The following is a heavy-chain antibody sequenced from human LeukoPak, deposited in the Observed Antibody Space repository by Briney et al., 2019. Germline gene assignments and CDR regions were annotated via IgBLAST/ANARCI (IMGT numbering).Heavy chain of an antibody. CDR2: VSYERITK. V-gene: IGHV3-30*03. D-gene: IGHD3-10*01. CDR1: GFTFSNYG. Sequence: PGGSLRLSCVASGFTFSNYGMHWVRQAPGKGMEWVAVVSYERITKYYADSVKGRFSISRDNSNNTLSLEMNSLRPEDTAVYYCAREGLDSGSHFSAWFDPWGQGTLVTVSS. J-gene: IGHJ5*02. CDR3: AREGLDSGSHFSAWFDP.